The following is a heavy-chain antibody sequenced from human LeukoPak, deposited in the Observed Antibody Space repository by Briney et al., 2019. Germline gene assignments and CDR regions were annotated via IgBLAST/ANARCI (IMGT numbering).Heavy chain of an antibody. V-gene: IGHV3-23*01. D-gene: IGHD6-25*01. CDR2: TSSSDAGT. Sequence: GGSLRLSCAVSGFPLSSYAMSWVRQAPGKGLEWVSATSSSDAGTYYADSVRGRFTISRDNSKNTLYLQMDSLRADDTAVYYCAKGSGTAEEFWGQGTLVTVSS. J-gene: IGHJ4*02. CDR3: AKGSGTAEEF. CDR1: GFPLSSYA.